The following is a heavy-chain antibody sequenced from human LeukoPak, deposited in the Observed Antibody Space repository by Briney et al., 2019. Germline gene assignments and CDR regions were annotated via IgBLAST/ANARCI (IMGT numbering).Heavy chain of an antibody. CDR1: GFTVSSNY. Sequence: GGSLRLSCAASGFTVSSNYMSWVRQAPGKGLEWVSVIYSGGSTYYADSVKGRFTISRDNAKNSLYLQMNSLRAEDTAVYYCARGYYYYYGMDVWGQGTKVTVSS. CDR3: ARGYYYYYGMDV. CDR2: IYSGGST. V-gene: IGHV3-66*01. J-gene: IGHJ6*02.